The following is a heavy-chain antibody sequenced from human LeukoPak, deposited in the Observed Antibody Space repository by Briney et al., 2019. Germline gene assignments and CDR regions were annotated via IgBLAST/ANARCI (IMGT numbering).Heavy chain of an antibody. CDR2: ISGSGGST. J-gene: IGHJ6*03. D-gene: IGHD1-26*01. CDR3: AKDALSGSYYYYYMDV. Sequence: GGSLRLSCAASGFTFNTYGMSWVRQAPGKGLEWVSAISGSGGSTYYADSVKGRFTISRDNSKNTLYLQMNSLRAEDTAVYYCAKDALSGSYYYYYMDVWGKGTTVTVSS. V-gene: IGHV3-23*01. CDR1: GFTFNTYG.